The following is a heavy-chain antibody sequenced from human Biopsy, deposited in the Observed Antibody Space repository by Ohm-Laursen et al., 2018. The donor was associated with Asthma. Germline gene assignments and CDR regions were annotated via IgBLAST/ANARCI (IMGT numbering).Heavy chain of an antibody. CDR3: ARKAGSCISRTCYSLDF. D-gene: IGHD2-2*01. Sequence: SSVKVSCKSLGGTFNTYVIGWVRQAPGQGLEWLGGINSVFGTTTYPQKFQDRVTITADDSTSTVYMELSSLRSEDTAVYYCARKAGSCISRTCYSLDFWGQGTLVAVSS. J-gene: IGHJ4*02. CDR1: GGTFNTYV. CDR2: INSVFGTT. V-gene: IGHV1-69*01.